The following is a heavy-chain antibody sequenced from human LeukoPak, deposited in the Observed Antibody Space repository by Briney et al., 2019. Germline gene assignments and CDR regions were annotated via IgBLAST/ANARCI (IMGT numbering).Heavy chain of an antibody. CDR3: ASRPSYSSSWYHCYYYYMDV. CDR2: IYHSGST. CDR1: GYYISCGYY. Sequence: SETLSLTCTVSGYYISCGYYWGWIRQPPGKGLEGIRNIYHSGSTYYNPYLKRRVTISVYTSKDRFSLKLSSVTAADTAVYYCASRPSYSSSWYHCYYYYMDVWGKGPTVTVSS. J-gene: IGHJ6*03. D-gene: IGHD6-13*01. V-gene: IGHV4-38-2*02.